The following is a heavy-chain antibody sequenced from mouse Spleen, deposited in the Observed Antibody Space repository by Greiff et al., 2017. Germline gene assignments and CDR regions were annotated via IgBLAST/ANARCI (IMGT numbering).Heavy chain of an antibody. J-gene: IGHJ4*01. V-gene: IGHV1-39*01. CDR1: GYSFTDYN. Sequence: EVKLQESGPELVKPGASVKISCKASGYSFTDYNMNWVKQSNGKSLEWIGVINPNYGTTSYNQKFKGKATLTVDQSSSTAYMQLNSLTSEDSAVYYCASGAYYGILYAMDYWGQGTSVTVSS. CDR3: ASGAYYGILYAMDY. D-gene: IGHD2-10*01. CDR2: INPNYGTT.